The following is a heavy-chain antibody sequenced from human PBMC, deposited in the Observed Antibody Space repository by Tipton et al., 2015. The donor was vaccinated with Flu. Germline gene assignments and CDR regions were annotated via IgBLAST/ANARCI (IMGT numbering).Heavy chain of an antibody. V-gene: IGHV3-33*01. CDR3: ARGVPAAGGWGYYYYGLDV. J-gene: IGHJ6*02. CDR2: LWYDGTNK. Sequence: QLVQSGGGVVQPGRSLRLSCAASGFTFSAYGMHWVRQAPGKGLEWVAVLWYDGTNKYYVDSVKGRFTVSRDNSKNTLSLQMNSLRAEDTAVYYCARGVPAAGGWGYYYYGLDVWGQGTTVTVSS. CDR1: GFTFSAYG. D-gene: IGHD2-2*01.